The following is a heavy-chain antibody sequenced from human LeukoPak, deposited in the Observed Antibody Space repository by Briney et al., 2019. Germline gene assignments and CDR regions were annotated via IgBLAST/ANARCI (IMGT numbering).Heavy chain of an antibody. Sequence: SETLSLTCTVSGGSINSHYWSWIRQPPGEGMEWIGYIYYTGSTNYNPSLTSRVTISVDTSKNQFSLKLSSVTAADTAVYYCARHAPSGWTLSYVDSRGQGTLVTVSS. CDR1: GGSINSHY. D-gene: IGHD6-25*01. CDR2: IYYTGST. V-gene: IGHV4-59*08. J-gene: IGHJ4*02. CDR3: ARHAPSGWTLSYVDS.